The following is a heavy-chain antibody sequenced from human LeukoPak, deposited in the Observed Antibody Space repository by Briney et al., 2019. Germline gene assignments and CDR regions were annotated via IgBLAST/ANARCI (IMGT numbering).Heavy chain of an antibody. J-gene: IGHJ3*02. D-gene: IGHD4-17*01. CDR3: ARDPDRYGDFQFVAFDI. Sequence: SAKVSCKASGYTLTSYAISWVRQAPGQGLEWMGWISAYIGNTNYAQKLKGRVTMTTDTSTSTAYMERRSLRSDDTAVYYCARDPDRYGDFQFVAFDIWGQGTMVTVSS. CDR1: GYTLTSYA. V-gene: IGHV1-18*01. CDR2: ISAYIGNT.